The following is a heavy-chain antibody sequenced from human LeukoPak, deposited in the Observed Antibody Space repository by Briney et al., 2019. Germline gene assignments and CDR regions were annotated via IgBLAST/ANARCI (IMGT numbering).Heavy chain of an antibody. CDR3: ARVAAAGTSHYYYYYYMDV. J-gene: IGHJ6*03. CDR1: GFTFSSYS. CDR2: ISSSSSYI. Sequence: KSGGSLRLSCAASGFTFSSYSMNWVRQAPGKGLEWVSSISSSSSYIYYADSVKGRFTISRDNAKNSLYLQMNSLRAEDTAVNYCARVAAAGTSHYYYYYYMDVWGKGTTVAVSS. D-gene: IGHD6-13*01. V-gene: IGHV3-21*01.